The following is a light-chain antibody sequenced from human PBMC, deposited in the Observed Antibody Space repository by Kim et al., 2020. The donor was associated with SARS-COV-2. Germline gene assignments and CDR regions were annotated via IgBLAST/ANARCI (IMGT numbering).Light chain of an antibody. CDR3: QQYNSYPRT. J-gene: IGKJ2*01. V-gene: IGKV3-20*01. CDR1: QTVSSTF. CDR2: GAS. Sequence: DIVLTQSPGTLSLSPGEGATLSCRASQTVSSTFLAWYQQKPGQAPRLLIFGASNRATGIPDRFSGSGSGTDFTLTVSRLEPEDFATYYCQQYNSYPRTFGQGTKLEI.